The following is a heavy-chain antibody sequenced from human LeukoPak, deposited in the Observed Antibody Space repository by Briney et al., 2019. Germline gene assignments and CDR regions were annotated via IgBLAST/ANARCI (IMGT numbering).Heavy chain of an antibody. CDR1: GGSISRGGYS. D-gene: IGHD3-16*01. V-gene: IGHV4-30-2*01. Sequence: SQTLSLTCAVSGGSISRGGYSWIWIRPPPGKGLEWIGNIYHSRSTYYNPSLKSRVTISVDRSKNQFSLKLRSVTAADTAVYYCARGGGFDYWGQGTLVTVSS. J-gene: IGHJ4*02. CDR3: ARGGGFDY. CDR2: IYHSRST.